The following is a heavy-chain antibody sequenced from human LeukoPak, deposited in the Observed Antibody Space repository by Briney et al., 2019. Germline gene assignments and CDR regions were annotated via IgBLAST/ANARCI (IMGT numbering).Heavy chain of an antibody. Sequence: GGSLRLSCAASGFTFSSFWMTWVRQAPGKGLEWVANIKEDGSQKYYVDSMKGRITISRDNAKNSLFLQTNSLRADDTAVYYCARDSGWFRFDYWGQGTLVTVSS. CDR2: IKEDGSQK. CDR3: ARDSGWFRFDY. V-gene: IGHV3-7*03. J-gene: IGHJ4*02. D-gene: IGHD6-13*01. CDR1: GFTFSSFW.